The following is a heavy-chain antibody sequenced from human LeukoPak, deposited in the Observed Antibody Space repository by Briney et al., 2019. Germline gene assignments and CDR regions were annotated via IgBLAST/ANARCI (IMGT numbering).Heavy chain of an antibody. CDR3: ARDSAEQLADGFDI. CDR1: GGTFSSFP. V-gene: IGHV1-69*06. J-gene: IGHJ3*02. Sequence: ASVKVSCKASGGTFSSFPITWVRQAPGQGLEWMGGIIPIFGTSNYAQKFQGRVTITADRSTSTAYMELSSLRSEDTAVYYCARDSAEQLADGFDIWGQGTMVAVSS. CDR2: IIPIFGTS. D-gene: IGHD6-13*01.